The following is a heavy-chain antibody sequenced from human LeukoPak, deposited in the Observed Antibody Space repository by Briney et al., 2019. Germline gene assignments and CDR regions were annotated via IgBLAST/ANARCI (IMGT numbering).Heavy chain of an antibody. J-gene: IGHJ3*02. V-gene: IGHV5-51*01. CDR2: IYPGDSDT. CDR3: ARGIVVVVAARTDAFDI. D-gene: IGHD2-15*01. CDR1: GYRFTTYW. Sequence: GVSLKISCKGSGYRFTTYWIGWVRQMPGKGLEWMGIIYPGDSDTRYSPSFQGQVTISADKSISTAYLQWSSLKASDTAMYYCARGIVVVVAARTDAFDIWGQGTMVTVSS.